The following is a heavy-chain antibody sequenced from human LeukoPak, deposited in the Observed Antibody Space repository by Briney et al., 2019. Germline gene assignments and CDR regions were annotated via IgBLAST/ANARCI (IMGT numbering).Heavy chain of an antibody. V-gene: IGHV3-30*18. CDR3: AKVAGYCSSTSCYTRNYYYGMDV. CDR1: GFTFSSYG. CDR2: ISYDGSNK. J-gene: IGHJ6*02. D-gene: IGHD2-2*02. Sequence: AGGSLRLSCAASGFTFSSYGMHWVRQAPGKGLEWVAVISYDGSNKYYADSVKGRFTISRDNSKNTLYLQMNRLRAEDTAVYYCAKVAGYCSSTSCYTRNYYYGMDVWGQGTTVTVSS.